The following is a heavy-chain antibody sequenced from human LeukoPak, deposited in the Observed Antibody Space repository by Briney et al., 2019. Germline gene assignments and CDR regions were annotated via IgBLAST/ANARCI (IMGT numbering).Heavy chain of an antibody. Sequence: GGSLRLSCAASGFTFSSYSMNWVRQAPGKGLEWVSSISSSSGYIYYADSVKGRFTTSRDNAKNSLYLQMNSLRAEDTAVYYCARDFSKLELDYFDYRGQGTLVTVSS. V-gene: IGHV3-21*01. CDR3: ARDFSKLELDYFDY. CDR1: GFTFSSYS. J-gene: IGHJ4*02. CDR2: ISSSSGYI. D-gene: IGHD1-7*01.